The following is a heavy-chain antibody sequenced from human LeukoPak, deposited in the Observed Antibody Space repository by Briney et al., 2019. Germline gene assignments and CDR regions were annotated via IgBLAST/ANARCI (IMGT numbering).Heavy chain of an antibody. CDR3: ARYGNGAWLAHYAFDS. V-gene: IGHV3-7*01. CDR2: INPDGSEK. D-gene: IGHD6-19*01. J-gene: IGHJ3*02. Sequence: PGGSLRLSRAASGFSLNWMSRVRQAPGKGPEWVANINPDGSEKYYVDSVKGRFAISRDNAENSLYLQMNSLRAEDTAVYYCARYGNGAWLAHYAFDSWGQGTMVTVSS. CDR1: GFSLNW.